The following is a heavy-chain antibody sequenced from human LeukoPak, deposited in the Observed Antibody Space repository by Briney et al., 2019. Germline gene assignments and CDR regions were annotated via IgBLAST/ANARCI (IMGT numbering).Heavy chain of an antibody. CDR1: GGSISSYY. D-gene: IGHD3-22*01. CDR3: ARDSDDRSGGFDY. V-gene: IGHV4-59*01. J-gene: IGHJ4*02. Sequence: SETLSLTCTVSGGSISSYYWSWIRQPPGKGLEWIGYIYYSGSTNYNPSPKSRVTISVDTSKNQFSLKLSSVPAADTAVYYCARDSDDRSGGFDYWGQGTLVTVSS. CDR2: IYYSGST.